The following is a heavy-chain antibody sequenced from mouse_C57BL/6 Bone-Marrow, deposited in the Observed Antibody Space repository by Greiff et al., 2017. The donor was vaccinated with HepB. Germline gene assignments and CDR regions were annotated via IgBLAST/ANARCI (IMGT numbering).Heavy chain of an antibody. Sequence: QVQLQQPGAELVRPGTSVKLSCKASGYTFTSYWMHWVKQRPGQGLEWIGVIDPSDSYTNYNQTFKGKATLTVDTSSSTAYMQLSSVTSEDSAVYYCARGGQLRSIFDYWGRGTALTVSS. CDR1: GYTFTSYW. CDR2: IDPSDSYT. V-gene: IGHV1-59*01. J-gene: IGHJ2*01. CDR3: ARGGQLRSIFDY. D-gene: IGHD3-2*02.